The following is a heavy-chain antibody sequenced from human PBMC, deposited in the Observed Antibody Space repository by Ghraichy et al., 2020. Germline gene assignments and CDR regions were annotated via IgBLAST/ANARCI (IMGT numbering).Heavy chain of an antibody. CDR2: TGSA. D-gene: IGHD5-24*01. CDR1: GDSVNGGDHF. CDR3: ARARDDYPHYYFEY. V-gene: IGHV4-30-4*01. J-gene: IGHJ4*02. Sequence: SETLSLTCSVSGDSVNGGDHFWTWIRQPPGKGLEWLGYTGSAYSNPSLKGRLTISVDTSNNQFSLNLRSVTAADTAVYFCARARDDYPHYYFEYWGQGVLVTVSS.